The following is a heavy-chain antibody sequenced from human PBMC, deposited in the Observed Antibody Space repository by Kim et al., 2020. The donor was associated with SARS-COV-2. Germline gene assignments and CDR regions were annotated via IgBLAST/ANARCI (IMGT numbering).Heavy chain of an antibody. Sequence: GGSLRLSCAASGFTFSSHWMHWVRQAPGKGLVWVSRINSDGSTTSYADSVKGRFTISRDNAKNTLSLQMNSLRAEYTGVYYCARRQFTSGWYYFDYWGQGTLVTVSS. CDR2: INSDGSTT. CDR1: GFTFSSHW. CDR3: ARRQFTSGWYYFDY. D-gene: IGHD6-19*01. V-gene: IGHV3-74*01. J-gene: IGHJ4*02.